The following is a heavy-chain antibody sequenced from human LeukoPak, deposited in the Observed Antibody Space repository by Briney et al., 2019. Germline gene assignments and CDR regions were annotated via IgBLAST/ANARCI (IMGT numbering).Heavy chain of an antibody. V-gene: IGHV3-64*01. CDR2: ISSHGGST. D-gene: IGHD4-11*01. CDR1: GFTFSSYA. J-gene: IGHJ4*02. CDR3: ARVGSSGTVKYFDY. Sequence: GGSLRLSCVASGFTFSSYAVHWVRQAPGKGLEYVSAISSHGGSTYYANSVKGRFTISRDNSKNTLYLQMGSLRAEDMAVYYCARVGSSGTVKYFDYWGQGTLVTVSS.